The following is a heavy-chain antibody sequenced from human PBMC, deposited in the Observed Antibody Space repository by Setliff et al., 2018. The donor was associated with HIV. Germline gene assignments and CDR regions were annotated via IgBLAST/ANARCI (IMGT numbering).Heavy chain of an antibody. V-gene: IGHV3-23*01. J-gene: IGHJ4*02. CDR3: ARGLDYLDSSGYSYLRL. Sequence: PGESLRLSCGASGFTFSSFAMNWVRHTPGKGLEWVSAVSGGGTATEYADSVKGRFTISRDNSKNALYLEMNNLRAEDTATYYCARGLDYLDSSGYSYLRLWGQGTQVTVSS. D-gene: IGHD3-22*01. CDR1: GFTFSSFA. CDR2: VSGGGTAT.